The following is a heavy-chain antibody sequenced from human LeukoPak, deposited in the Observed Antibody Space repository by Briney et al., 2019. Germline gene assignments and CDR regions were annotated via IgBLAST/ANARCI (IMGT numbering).Heavy chain of an antibody. D-gene: IGHD6-19*01. Sequence: GGSLRLSCAASGFTFSNYWMSWVRQAPGKGLEWVAIIKQDGSDKYYVDSVKGRFTISRDNAKNSLYLQMNSLRAEDTAVYYCARAVAENWFDPWGQGTLVTVSS. CDR2: IKQDGSDK. J-gene: IGHJ5*02. V-gene: IGHV3-7*01. CDR1: GFTFSNYW. CDR3: ARAVAENWFDP.